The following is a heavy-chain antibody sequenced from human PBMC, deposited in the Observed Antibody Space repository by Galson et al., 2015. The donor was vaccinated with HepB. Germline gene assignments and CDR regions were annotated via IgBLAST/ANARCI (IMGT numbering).Heavy chain of an antibody. CDR1: GYTFTSYG. D-gene: IGHD1-1*01. V-gene: IGHV1-18*01. J-gene: IGHJ5*02. Sequence: SVKVSCKASGYTFTSYGISWVRQAPGQGLEWMGWISAYNGNTNYAQKLQGRVTMTTDTSTSTAYMELRSLRSDDTAVYYCAIVLEPTPTRWFDPWCQGTLVTVSS. CDR2: ISAYNGNT. CDR3: AIVLEPTPTRWFDP.